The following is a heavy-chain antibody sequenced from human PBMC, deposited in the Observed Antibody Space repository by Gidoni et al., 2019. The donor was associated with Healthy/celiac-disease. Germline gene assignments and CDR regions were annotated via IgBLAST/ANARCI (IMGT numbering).Heavy chain of an antibody. CDR1: GGTFSSYA. Sequence: QVQLVQSGAEVKKPGSSVKVSCQASGGTFSSYATSWVRQAPGQGLEWLGGIIHSFGTVNYAQKFQGRVTITADESTSTAYMELSSLRSEDTAVYYCARDSVMGGEKGWFDPWGQGTLVTVSS. J-gene: IGHJ5*02. CDR2: IIHSFGTV. V-gene: IGHV1-69*01. D-gene: IGHD3-10*01. CDR3: ARDSVMGGEKGWFDP.